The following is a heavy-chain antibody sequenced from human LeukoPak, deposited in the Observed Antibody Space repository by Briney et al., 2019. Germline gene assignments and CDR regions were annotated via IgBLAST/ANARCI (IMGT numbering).Heavy chain of an antibody. J-gene: IGHJ3*02. Sequence: ASVKVSCKASGGTFSSYAISWVRQAPGQGLEWMGGIIPIFGTANYAQKFQGRVTITADESTSTAYMELSSLRSEDTAVYYCASRAGVGAIDAFDIWGQGTMVTVSS. CDR3: ASRAGVGAIDAFDI. CDR2: IIPIFGTA. V-gene: IGHV1-69*13. CDR1: GGTFSSYA. D-gene: IGHD1-26*01.